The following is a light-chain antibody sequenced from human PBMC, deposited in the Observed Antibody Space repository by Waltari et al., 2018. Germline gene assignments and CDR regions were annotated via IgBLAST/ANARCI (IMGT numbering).Light chain of an antibody. CDR3: CSYTNILTWV. CDR2: DVS. Sequence: QSALTQPASVSGSPGQSIIIPCTGTSGDIGGYAYVSWYQQHPGKAPKLLIYDVSNRPSGVSYRFSGTKSGNTASLTISGLQVEDEADYYCCSYTNILTWVFGGVTKLTVL. CDR1: SGDIGGYAY. V-gene: IGLV2-14*03. J-gene: IGLJ3*02.